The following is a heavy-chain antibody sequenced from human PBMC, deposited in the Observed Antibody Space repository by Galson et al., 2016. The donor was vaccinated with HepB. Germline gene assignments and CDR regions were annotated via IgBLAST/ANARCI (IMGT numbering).Heavy chain of an antibody. CDR3: ARDSLYYGSGCLGY. J-gene: IGHJ4*02. V-gene: IGHV3-7*01. Sequence: SLRLSCAASGFTFSSYWMTWVRQAPEKGLEGVASIKQDRSEKFYVDSVKGRFTISRDNAKNSLYLQMNSLRVEDTAFYYCARDSLYYGSGCLGYWGQGTLVAVSS. D-gene: IGHD3-10*01. CDR2: IKQDRSEK. CDR1: GFTFSSYW.